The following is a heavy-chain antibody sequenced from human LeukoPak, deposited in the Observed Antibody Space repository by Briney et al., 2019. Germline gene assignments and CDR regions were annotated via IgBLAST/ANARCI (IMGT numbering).Heavy chain of an antibody. Sequence: SETLSLTCTVSGGSISSGSYYWSWIRQPPGKGLEWIGYIDHTGITNYNPSLNSRVTISRDTSKNHFSLELSSATAEDTAVYYCARVRDGYNDAYDIWGQGTMVTVTS. CDR2: IDHTGIT. V-gene: IGHV4-61*03. CDR3: ARVRDGYNDAYDI. D-gene: IGHD5-24*01. CDR1: GGSISSGSYY. J-gene: IGHJ3*02.